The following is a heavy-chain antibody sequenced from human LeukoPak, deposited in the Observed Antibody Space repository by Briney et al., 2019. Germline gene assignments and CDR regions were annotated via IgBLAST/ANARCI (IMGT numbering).Heavy chain of an antibody. CDR2: IYPNSGGT. J-gene: IGHJ4*02. Sequence: ASVKVSCKASGYTFTGYYMHWVRQAPGQGLEWMGWIYPNSGGTNYAQKFQGRVTMTRDTSISTAYMELSRLRSDDTAVYYCARDLGFWSGYYKYYFDYWGQGTLVTVSS. V-gene: IGHV1-2*02. CDR3: ARDLGFWSGYYKYYFDY. D-gene: IGHD3-3*01. CDR1: GYTFTGYY.